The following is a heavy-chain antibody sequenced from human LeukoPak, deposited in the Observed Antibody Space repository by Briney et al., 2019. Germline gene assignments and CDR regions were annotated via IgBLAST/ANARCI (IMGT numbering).Heavy chain of an antibody. V-gene: IGHV4-39*01. J-gene: IGHJ3*02. CDR3: ARHFDRDGYTSNAFDI. D-gene: IGHD5-24*01. Sequence: PSETLSLTCTVSGGSFSSSSYYWGWIRQPPGKGLEWIGSMYYSGSTYYNASLRSRLTISVDTSKNQFSLKLSSVTAADTAVYYCARHFDRDGYTSNAFDIWGQGTTVTVSS. CDR2: MYYSGST. CDR1: GGSFSSSSYY.